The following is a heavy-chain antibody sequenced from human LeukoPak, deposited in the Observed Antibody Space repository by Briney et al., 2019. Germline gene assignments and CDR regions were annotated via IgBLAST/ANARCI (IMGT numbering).Heavy chain of an antibody. V-gene: IGHV3-23*01. D-gene: IGHD3-22*01. CDR1: GFTISTFP. Sequence: GGSLRLSCAASGFTISTFPMSWVRQAPGKGLEWVSGITGSDGSTYYADSVKGRFTISRDNSKNTLYLQMNSLRAEDTAVYFCAKKPPVYDTALGMDVWGQGTTVTVSS. CDR2: ITGSDGST. CDR3: AKKPPVYDTALGMDV. J-gene: IGHJ6*02.